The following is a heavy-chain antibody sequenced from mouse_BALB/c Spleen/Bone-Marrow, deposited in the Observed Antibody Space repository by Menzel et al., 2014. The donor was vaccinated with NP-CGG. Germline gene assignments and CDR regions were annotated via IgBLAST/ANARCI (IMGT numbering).Heavy chain of an antibody. J-gene: IGHJ3*01. CDR3: ARLYYYGQFAY. CDR2: INPDSSTI. CDR1: GFDFSRYW. D-gene: IGHD1-1*01. Sequence: EVQHQESGGGLVQPGGSLKLSCAASGFDFSRYWLSWVRQAPGKGLEWIGEINPDSSTINYTPSLKDKFIISRDNAKNTLYLQMSKVRSEDTALYYCARLYYYGQFAYWGQGTLVTVSA. V-gene: IGHV4-1*02.